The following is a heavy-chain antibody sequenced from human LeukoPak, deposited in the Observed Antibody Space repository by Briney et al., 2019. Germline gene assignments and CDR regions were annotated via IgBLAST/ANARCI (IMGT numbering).Heavy chain of an antibody. CDR3: SRPDDYGDY. V-gene: IGHV3-73*01. CDR1: GFTFSGYA. J-gene: IGHJ4*03. CDR2: IRSKADNAAS. D-gene: IGHD4-17*01. Sequence: GGSLRLSCAASGFTFSGYAMHWVRQAPGKGLEWVARIRSKADNAASAYAATVKVTFTISRADTKNTAHLQMNSPNTEDTTDYCYSRPDDYGDYGG.